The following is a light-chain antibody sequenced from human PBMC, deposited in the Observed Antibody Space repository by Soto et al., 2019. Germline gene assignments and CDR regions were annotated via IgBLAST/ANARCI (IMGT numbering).Light chain of an antibody. J-gene: IGKJ4*01. CDR3: QQDSSWPLT. V-gene: IGKV3-15*01. Sequence: EIVMTQSPATLSVSPGERVTLSCRASQDIRSSLAWYQQKPGQAPRLLIYGASIRATGVPATFSGSGSGTEFTLSISSLQSEHLGVYYCQQDSSWPLTFVGGTKVDIK. CDR1: QDIRSS. CDR2: GAS.